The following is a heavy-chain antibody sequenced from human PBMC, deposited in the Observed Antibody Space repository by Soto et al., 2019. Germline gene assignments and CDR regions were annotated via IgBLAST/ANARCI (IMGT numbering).Heavy chain of an antibody. J-gene: IGHJ5*02. V-gene: IGHV4-30-2*01. CDR2: IYNSGST. D-gene: IGHD2-15*01. CDR1: GGSISSGGYS. Sequence: SETLSLTCAVSGGSISSGGYSWSWIRQPPGKGLEWIGYIYNSGSTYYNPSLKSRVTISVDRSKNQFSLKLSSVTAADTAVYYCARGSCSGGSCYYSRANWFDPWGQGTLVTVSS. CDR3: ARGSCSGGSCYYSRANWFDP.